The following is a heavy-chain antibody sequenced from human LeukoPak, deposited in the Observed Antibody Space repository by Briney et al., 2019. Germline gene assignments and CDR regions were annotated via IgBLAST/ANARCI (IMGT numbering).Heavy chain of an antibody. CDR1: GYTFTTYD. Sequence: ASVKVSCKASGYTFTTYDIHWVRQATGQGLEWMGWINPNSGGTNYAQKFQGRVTMTRDTSISTAYMELSRLRSDDTAVYYCARGLGISTQTWGQGTLVTVSS. D-gene: IGHD2-15*01. V-gene: IGHV1-2*02. CDR3: ARGLGISTQT. J-gene: IGHJ5*02. CDR2: INPNSGGT.